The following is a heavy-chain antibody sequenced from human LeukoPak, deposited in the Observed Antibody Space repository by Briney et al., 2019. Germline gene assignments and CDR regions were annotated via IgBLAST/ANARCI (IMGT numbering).Heavy chain of an antibody. CDR3: ARGPGIAAAGALFWYFDL. D-gene: IGHD6-13*01. CDR1: GYTFTGYY. CDR2: IKPNSGGT. V-gene: IGHV1-2*04. J-gene: IGHJ2*01. Sequence: ASVKVSCKASGYTFTGYYMHWVRQAPGQGLEWMGWIKPNSGGTNYAQKFQGWVTMTRDTSISTAYMELSRLRSDDTAVYYCARGPGIAAAGALFWYFDLWGRGTLVTVSS.